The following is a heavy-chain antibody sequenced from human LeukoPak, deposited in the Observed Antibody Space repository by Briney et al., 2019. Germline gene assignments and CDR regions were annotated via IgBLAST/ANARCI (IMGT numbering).Heavy chain of an antibody. CDR1: GFTFDDCY. V-gene: IGHV3-53*01. D-gene: IGHD1-26*01. CDR2: IYSGGST. Sequence: GGSLRLSCAASGFTFDDCYMNWIRQAPGKGLEWVSVIYSGGSTFYADSVKGRFTISRDNSKNTLFLQMHSLRAEDTAVYYCVKDSPPRYSGSPPAYWGQGTLVTVSS. J-gene: IGHJ4*02. CDR3: VKDSPPRYSGSPPAY.